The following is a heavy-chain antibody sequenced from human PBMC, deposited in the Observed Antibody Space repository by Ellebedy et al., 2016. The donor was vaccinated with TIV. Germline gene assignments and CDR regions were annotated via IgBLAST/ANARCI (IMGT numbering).Heavy chain of an antibody. CDR1: GDSVSTDIG. CDR2: TYYRSKWNN. Sequence: SQTLSLTCVISGDSVSTDIGWNWIRQSPSRGLEWLGRTYYRSKWNNDYAVSLKSRITINPDTSKNLFSLQLNSVTPEDTAVYYCARGRFGSGMGVWGQGTTVTVPS. V-gene: IGHV6-1*01. CDR3: ARGRFGSGMGV. D-gene: IGHD3-10*01. J-gene: IGHJ6*02.